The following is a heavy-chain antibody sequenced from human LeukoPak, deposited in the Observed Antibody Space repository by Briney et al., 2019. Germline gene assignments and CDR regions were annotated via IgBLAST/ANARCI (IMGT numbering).Heavy chain of an antibody. CDR3: ARRGYSYGLPPFDY. CDR1: GGSISSSSYY. V-gene: IGHV4-39*07. D-gene: IGHD5-18*01. J-gene: IGHJ4*02. CDR2: IYYSGST. Sequence: SETLSLTCTVSGGSISSSSYYWGWIRQPPGKGLEWIGSIYYSGSTYYNPSLKSRVTISVDTSKNQFSLKLSSVTAADTAVYYCARRGYSYGLPPFDYWGQGTLVTVSS.